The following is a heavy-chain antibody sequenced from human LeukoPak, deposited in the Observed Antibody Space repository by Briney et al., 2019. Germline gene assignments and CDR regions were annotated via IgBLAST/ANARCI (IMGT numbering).Heavy chain of an antibody. D-gene: IGHD6-19*01. CDR2: INHSGST. CDR3: ARAVAGTWKFDY. J-gene: IGHJ4*02. CDR1: GGSFSGYY. Sequence: SETLSLTCAVYGGSFSGYYWSWIRQPPGKGLEWIGEINHSGSTNYNPSLKSRVTISVDTSKNQFSLKLTSVTAADTAVYYCARAVAGTWKFDYWGQGTLVTVSS. V-gene: IGHV4-34*01.